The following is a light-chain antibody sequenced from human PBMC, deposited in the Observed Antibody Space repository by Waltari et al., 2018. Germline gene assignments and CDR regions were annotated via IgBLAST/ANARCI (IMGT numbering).Light chain of an antibody. CDR3: QQSHSTPWT. CDR1: QRISNY. Sequence: DIQMTQSPSSLSASVGDRVIITCRASQRISNYLNWYQHKPGQVPKVLIYAASRLQSGVPSRFSGSGSGTDFTLTISSVQPDDYATYYCQQSHSTPWTFGQGTKVDIK. V-gene: IGKV1-39*01. CDR2: AAS. J-gene: IGKJ1*01.